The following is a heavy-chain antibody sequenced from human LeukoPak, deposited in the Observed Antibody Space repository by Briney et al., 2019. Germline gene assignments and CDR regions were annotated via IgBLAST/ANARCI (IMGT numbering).Heavy chain of an antibody. CDR1: GGSITSYY. CDR2: CYTSGST. Sequence: NPSETLSLTCTVSGGSITSYYWSWVRQPARQGLEWIGRCYTSGSTNFNPSLKSRVTISLDTSKSQFSLKLSSVTAADTAVYYCARGSPIQLWADAFDIWGQGTMVTVSS. J-gene: IGHJ3*02. D-gene: IGHD5-18*01. CDR3: ARGSPIQLWADAFDI. V-gene: IGHV4-4*07.